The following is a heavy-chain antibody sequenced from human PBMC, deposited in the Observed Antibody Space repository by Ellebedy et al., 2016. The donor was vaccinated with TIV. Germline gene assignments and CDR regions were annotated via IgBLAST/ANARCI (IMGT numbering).Heavy chain of an antibody. CDR1: GGSISSYY. V-gene: IGHV4-59*12. J-gene: IGHJ3*02. Sequence: MPSETLSLTCTVSGGSISSYYWSWIRQPPGKGLEWIGYIYYIGSTKYNPSLKSRVTISVDTSKNQFSLKLSSVTAADTAVYYCARASGYPYDAFDIWGQGTMVTVSS. CDR2: IYYIGST. CDR3: ARASGYPYDAFDI. D-gene: IGHD3-3*01.